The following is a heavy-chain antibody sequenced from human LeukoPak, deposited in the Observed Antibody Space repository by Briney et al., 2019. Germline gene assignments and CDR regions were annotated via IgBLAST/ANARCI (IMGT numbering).Heavy chain of an antibody. J-gene: IGHJ3*02. Sequence: GGSLRLSCAASGFPFSSYAMHWVRQAPGKGLEWVGFIRHDGSNKYHRDSVKGRFTISRDNSKNTLYLQMNSLRAEDTAVYYCTKVRLLGALDDALHIWGQGTMVTVSS. CDR2: IRHDGSNK. V-gene: IGHV3-30*02. CDR1: GFPFSSYA. D-gene: IGHD7-27*01. CDR3: TKVRLLGALDDALHI.